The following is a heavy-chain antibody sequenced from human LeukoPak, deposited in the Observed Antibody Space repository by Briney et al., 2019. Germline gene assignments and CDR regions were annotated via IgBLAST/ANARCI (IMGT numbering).Heavy chain of an antibody. V-gene: IGHV4-59*01. Sequence: PSETLSLTCTVSGDSISSYYWSWIRQPPGKGLEWIGYIYYSGSTNYNPSLKSRVTISVDTSKNQFSLKLSSVTAADTAVYYCARDKFRKDWFDPWGQGTLVTVSS. CDR2: IYYSGST. J-gene: IGHJ5*02. CDR1: GDSISSYY. CDR3: ARDKFRKDWFDP.